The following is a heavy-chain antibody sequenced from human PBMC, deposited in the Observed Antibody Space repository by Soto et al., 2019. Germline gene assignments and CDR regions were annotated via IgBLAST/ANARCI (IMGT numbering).Heavy chain of an antibody. J-gene: IGHJ4*02. Sequence: NPSETLSLTCTVSGGSISSGGYYWSWIRQHPGKGLEWIGYIYYSGSTYYNPSLKSRVTISVDTSKNQFSLKLSSVTAADTAVYYCARDPGDPRGYSYGSFDYWGQGTLVTVSS. CDR1: GGSISSGGYY. D-gene: IGHD5-18*01. CDR3: ARDPGDPRGYSYGSFDY. V-gene: IGHV4-31*03. CDR2: IYYSGST.